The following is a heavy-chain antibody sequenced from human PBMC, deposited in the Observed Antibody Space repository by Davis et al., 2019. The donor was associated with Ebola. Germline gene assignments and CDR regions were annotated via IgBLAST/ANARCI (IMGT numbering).Heavy chain of an antibody. D-gene: IGHD6-19*01. CDR1: GFTFSSYW. J-gene: IGHJ5*02. V-gene: IGHV3-7*01. Sequence: GESLKISCAASGFTFSSYWMSWVRQAPGKGLEWVANIKQDGSEKYYVDSVKGRFTISRDNAKNSLYLQMNSLRAEDTAVYYCARGRTVTGTRGLSWFDPWGQGPRSPSPQ. CDR3: ARGRTVTGTRGLSWFDP. CDR2: IKQDGSEK.